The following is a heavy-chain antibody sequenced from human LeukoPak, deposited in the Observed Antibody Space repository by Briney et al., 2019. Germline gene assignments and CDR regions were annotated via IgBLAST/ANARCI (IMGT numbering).Heavy chain of an antibody. D-gene: IGHD3-22*01. J-gene: IGHJ4*02. V-gene: IGHV3-53*01. CDR1: GFTVSSNY. CDR3: ARGAFDYYDSSGLYYFDY. Sequence: GGSLRLSCAASGFTVSSNYMSWVRQAPGKGLEWVSVIYSGGSTYYADSVKGRFTISRDNSKNTLYLQMNSLRAEDTAVYYCARGAFDYYDSSGLYYFDYWGQGTLVTVSS. CDR2: IYSGGST.